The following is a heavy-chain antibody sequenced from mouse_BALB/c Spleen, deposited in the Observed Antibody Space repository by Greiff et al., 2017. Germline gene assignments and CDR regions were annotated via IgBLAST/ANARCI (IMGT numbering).Heavy chain of an antibody. Sequence: VQLQQSGPELMKPGASVKISCKASGYSFTSYYMHWVKQSHGKSLEWIGYIDPFNGGTSYNQKFKGKATLTVDKSSSTAYMHLSSLTSEDSAVYYCARSMITTPFAYWGQGTLVTVSA. CDR1: GYSFTSYY. CDR3: ARSMITTPFAY. J-gene: IGHJ3*01. CDR2: IDPFNGGT. D-gene: IGHD2-4*01. V-gene: IGHV1S135*01.